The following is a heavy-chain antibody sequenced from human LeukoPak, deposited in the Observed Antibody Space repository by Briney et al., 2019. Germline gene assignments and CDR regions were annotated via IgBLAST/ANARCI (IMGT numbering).Heavy chain of an antibody. CDR2: TYYRSKWYN. J-gene: IGHJ3*01. CDR3: ARGGQGDGYSADEAFDF. CDR1: GDSVSGNSTA. V-gene: IGHV6-1*01. Sequence: SQTLSLTCAISGDSVSGNSTAYNWIRQSPSRGLEWLGRTYYRSKWYNDYALSVKSRITFNPDTSKNQLSLDLNSVTPEDTAVYYCARGGQGDGYSADEAFDFWGQGTMVTVSS. D-gene: IGHD5-24*01.